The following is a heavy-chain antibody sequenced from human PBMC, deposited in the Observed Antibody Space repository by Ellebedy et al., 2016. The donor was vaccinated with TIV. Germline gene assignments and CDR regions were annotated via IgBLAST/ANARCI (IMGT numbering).Heavy chain of an antibody. Sequence: GESLKISCAASGFTFSSYSMNWVRQAPGKGLEWASSSSSSSYYIYYADSVKGRFTFSRDNAKNSLYLQMNSLRAEDTAVYYCARDLDYYYGMDVWGQGTTVTVSS. V-gene: IGHV3-21*01. CDR3: ARDLDYYYGMDV. CDR1: GFTFSSYS. CDR2: SSSSSYYI. J-gene: IGHJ6*02.